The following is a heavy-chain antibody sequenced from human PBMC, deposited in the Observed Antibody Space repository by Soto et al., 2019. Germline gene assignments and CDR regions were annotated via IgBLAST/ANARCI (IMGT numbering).Heavy chain of an antibody. CDR1: GFIFSNYA. J-gene: IGHJ5*01. Sequence: EVELLESGGGLVQPGGSLRLSCEASGFIFSNYAMSWVRQAPGKGLEWVAVINRSGDRIYYADSVKGRFTISRDNSKNTVFLQMNSLRAGDTAGYYCAKSGVIAAAPGWFDSWGQGTLVTVSS. D-gene: IGHD6-13*01. CDR2: INRSGDRI. CDR3: AKSGVIAAAPGWFDS. V-gene: IGHV3-23*01.